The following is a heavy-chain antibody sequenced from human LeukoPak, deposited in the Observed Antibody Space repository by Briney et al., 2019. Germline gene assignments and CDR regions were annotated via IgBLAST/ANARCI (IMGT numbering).Heavy chain of an antibody. CDR1: GFTFSSYE. D-gene: IGHD1-26*01. CDR3: ARENVGAPDY. Sequence: GGSLRLSCAASGFTFSSYERNWVRQAPGKGLEWVSYISSSGSTIYYADSVKGRFTISRDNSKNTLYLQMNSLRAEDTAVYYCARENVGAPDYWGQGTLVTVSS. V-gene: IGHV3-48*03. CDR2: ISSSGSTI. J-gene: IGHJ4*02.